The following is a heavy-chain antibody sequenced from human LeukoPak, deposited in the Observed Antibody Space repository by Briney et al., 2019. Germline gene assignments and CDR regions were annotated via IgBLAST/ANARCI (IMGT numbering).Heavy chain of an antibody. CDR1: GFTFTNAW. CDR2: IKTKTDGGTT. CDR3: ARGPVVVVVAATFFDY. V-gene: IGHV3-15*01. Sequence: GGSLRLSCAASGFTFTNAWMSWVRQAPGKGLEWVGRIKTKTDGGTTDYGAPVKGRFTISRDDSKKTLYLQMNSLKTEDTAVYYCARGPVVVVVAATFFDYWGQGTLVTVSS. J-gene: IGHJ4*02. D-gene: IGHD2-15*01.